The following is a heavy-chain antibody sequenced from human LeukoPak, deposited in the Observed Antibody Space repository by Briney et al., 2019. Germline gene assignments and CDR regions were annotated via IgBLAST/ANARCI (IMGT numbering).Heavy chain of an antibody. CDR3: ARDYYDFWSGYYNGVPDY. V-gene: IGHV1-2*02. Sequence: ASVKVSCKASGYTFTGYYMHWVRQAPGQGLEWMGWINPNSGGTNYAQKFQGRVTMTRDTSISTAYMELSRLRSDDTAVYYCARDYYDFWSGYYNGVPDYRGQGTLVTVSS. D-gene: IGHD3-3*01. CDR1: GYTFTGYY. CDR2: INPNSGGT. J-gene: IGHJ4*02.